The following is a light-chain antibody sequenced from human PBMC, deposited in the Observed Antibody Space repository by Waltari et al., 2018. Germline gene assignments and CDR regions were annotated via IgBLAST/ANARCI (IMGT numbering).Light chain of an antibody. CDR1: SSDVDGYNY. CDR2: DVS. V-gene: IGLV2-11*01. CDR3: CSYAGSYPVV. J-gene: IGLJ2*01. Sequence: QSALTQPRSVSGSPGQSVAISCTGTSSDVDGYNYVSWYQKHPGKAPKLMIYDVSKRPSGGPDRFAGSKSGNTASLTISGLQAEDEADYYCCSYAGSYPVVFGGGTKLTVL.